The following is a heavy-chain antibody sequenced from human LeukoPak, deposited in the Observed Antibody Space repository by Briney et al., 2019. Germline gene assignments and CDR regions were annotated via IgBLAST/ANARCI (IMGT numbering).Heavy chain of an antibody. V-gene: IGHV4-4*07. J-gene: IGHJ4*02. CDR3: ARSYSSGWVYPYYFDY. D-gene: IGHD6-19*01. CDR1: GGSFTTYY. CDR2: IDSSGTT. Sequence: SSETLSLTCTVSGGSFTTYYWSWIRQPAGRGLEWIGHIDSSGTTNYNPSLKSRVTMSTDPSKNQFSLKLSSVTAADTAVYYCARSYSSGWVYPYYFDYWGQGTLVTVSS.